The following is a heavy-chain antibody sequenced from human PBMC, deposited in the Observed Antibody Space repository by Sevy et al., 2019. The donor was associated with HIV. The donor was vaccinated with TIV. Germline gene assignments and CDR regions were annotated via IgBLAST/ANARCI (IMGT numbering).Heavy chain of an antibody. CDR3: ARDRGAWVTVIDY. Sequence: GGSLRLSCEASGFTFSSSAMHWVHQAPGKGLEWVAVISYDGSNKYYADSVKGRFAISRDNSKNTLYVQMNSLRAEDTAVYYCARDRGAWVTVIDYWGQGTLVTVSS. CDR1: GFTFSSSA. J-gene: IGHJ4*02. V-gene: IGHV3-30*09. CDR2: ISYDGSNK. D-gene: IGHD2-21*02.